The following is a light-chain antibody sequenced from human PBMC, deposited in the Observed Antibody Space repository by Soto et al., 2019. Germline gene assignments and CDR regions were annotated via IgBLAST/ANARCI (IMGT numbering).Light chain of an antibody. Sequence: QSVLTQPASVSGSPGQSITISCIGTSNDVGSYNFVSWYQKHPNTAPRLIIYDVSNRPSGVSNRFSGSKSDNTASLTISGLQAEDEADYYCSSYTRSRTVLFGGGTKVTV. V-gene: IGLV2-14*03. CDR1: SNDVGSYNF. J-gene: IGLJ2*01. CDR2: DVS. CDR3: SSYTRSRTVL.